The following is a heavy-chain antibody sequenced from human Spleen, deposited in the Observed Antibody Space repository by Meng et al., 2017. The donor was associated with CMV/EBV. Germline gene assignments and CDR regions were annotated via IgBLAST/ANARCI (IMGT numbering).Heavy chain of an antibody. CDR2: IIPISGIP. CDR1: GGTFSRHA. V-gene: IGHV1-69*05. CDR3: ARDEYYDFWSGTTKFYGMDV. Sequence: SVKVSCKASGGTFSRHAISWVRQAPGQGLEWMGGIIPISGIPSYAQKFQGRVTITTDESESTSTAYMELSSLRYEDTAVYYCARDEYYDFWSGTTKFYGMDVWGQGTTVTVSS. D-gene: IGHD3-3*01. J-gene: IGHJ6*02.